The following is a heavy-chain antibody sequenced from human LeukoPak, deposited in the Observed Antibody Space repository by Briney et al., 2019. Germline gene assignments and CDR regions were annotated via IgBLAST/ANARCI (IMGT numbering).Heavy chain of an antibody. CDR1: GNSHIYLS. Sequence: GASVKVSCKVSGNSHIYLSMHWVRQAPGKGLEWLGGLDPEGGGLIYAQHLQGRVIMTEDTSTDTGYMELRSLKSEDTGVYYCATVFPQRGYYYMDVWGTGTTVTVSS. V-gene: IGHV1-24*01. CDR2: LDPEGGGL. J-gene: IGHJ6*03. D-gene: IGHD6-25*01. CDR3: ATVFPQRGYYYMDV.